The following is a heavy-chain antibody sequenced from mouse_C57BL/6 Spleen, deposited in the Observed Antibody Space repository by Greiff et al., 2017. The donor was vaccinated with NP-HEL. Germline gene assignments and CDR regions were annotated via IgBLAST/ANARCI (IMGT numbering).Heavy chain of an antibody. CDR1: GYTFTSYW. CDR3: ARGRYDYDESYAMDY. Sequence: QVQLQQPGAELVMPGASVKLSCKASGYTFTSYWMHWVKQRPGQGLEWIGEIDPSDSYTNYNQKFKGKSTLTVDKSSSTAYMQLSSLTSEDSAVYYCARGRYDYDESYAMDYWGQGTSVTVSS. D-gene: IGHD2-4*01. CDR2: IDPSDSYT. V-gene: IGHV1-69*01. J-gene: IGHJ4*01.